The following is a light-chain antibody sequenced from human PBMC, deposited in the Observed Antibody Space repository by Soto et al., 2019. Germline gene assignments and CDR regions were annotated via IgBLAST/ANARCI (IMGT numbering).Light chain of an antibody. V-gene: IGKV1-33*01. J-gene: IGKJ4*01. CDR1: QTLSNY. CDR3: QQYDNLPLT. Sequence: DIQMTQSPSSVSASVGDRVTITCRASQTLSNYLNWYQQKPGKAPKLLIYDASNLETGVPSRFSGSGSGTDFTFTISSLQPEDIATYYCQQYDNLPLTFGGGTKVDIK. CDR2: DAS.